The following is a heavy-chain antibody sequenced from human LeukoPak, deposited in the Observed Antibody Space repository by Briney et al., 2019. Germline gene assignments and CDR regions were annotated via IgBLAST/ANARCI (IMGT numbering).Heavy chain of an antibody. CDR1: RFTFSDYY. CDR3: ANRALYGSGSSFDY. Sequence: GGSLRLSCVASRFTFSDYYMSWVRQAPGKGLAWVSLIYSGGSTYYADSVKGRFTISRDNSKNTLYLQMNSLRAEDTAVYYCANRALYGSGSSFDYWAREPWSPSPQ. J-gene: IGHJ4*02. CDR2: IYSGGST. V-gene: IGHV3-66*01. D-gene: IGHD3-10*01.